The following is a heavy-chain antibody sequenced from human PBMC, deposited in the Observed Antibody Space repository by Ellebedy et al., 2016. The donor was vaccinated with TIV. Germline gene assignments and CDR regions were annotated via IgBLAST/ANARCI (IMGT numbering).Heavy chain of an antibody. V-gene: IGHV3-7*01. CDR1: GVHLNNYA. D-gene: IGHD6-19*01. CDR3: ARDQWLGRAYYFDY. J-gene: IGHJ4*02. Sequence: ASVKVSCKASGVHLNNYAISWVRQAPGKGLEWVANIKQDGSETYYIDSVKGRFVISRDNAKKSLYLQMNSLSDDDTATYYCARDQWLGRAYYFDYWGQGTLVTVYS. CDR2: IKQDGSET.